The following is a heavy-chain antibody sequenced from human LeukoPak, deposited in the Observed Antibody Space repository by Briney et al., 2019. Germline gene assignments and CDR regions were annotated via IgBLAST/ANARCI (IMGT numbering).Heavy chain of an antibody. CDR1: GGTFSSYA. CDR2: IIPIFGTA. Sequence: EASVKVSCKASGGTFSSYAISWVRQAPGQGLEWMGGIIPIFGTANYAQKFQGRVTITADESTSTAYMELSSLRSEDTAVYYCARGVDYCGGDCYRFDYWRQGTLVTVSS. J-gene: IGHJ4*02. CDR3: ARGVDYCGGDCYRFDY. V-gene: IGHV1-69*01. D-gene: IGHD2-21*01.